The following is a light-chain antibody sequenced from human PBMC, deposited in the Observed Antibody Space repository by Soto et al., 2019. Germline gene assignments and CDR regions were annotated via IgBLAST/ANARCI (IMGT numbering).Light chain of an antibody. CDR1: QSVSTD. V-gene: IGKV3-15*01. CDR3: QQYKLWPPET. CDR2: GAS. Sequence: EIVTTQSPATLSVSLGGRATLSCRASQSVSTDLAWYQQRPGQAPRLLIFGASTRATGIPARFTGSGSGTEFILTISSLQSEDPAVYYCQQYKLWPPETFGQGTKVDIK. J-gene: IGKJ1*01.